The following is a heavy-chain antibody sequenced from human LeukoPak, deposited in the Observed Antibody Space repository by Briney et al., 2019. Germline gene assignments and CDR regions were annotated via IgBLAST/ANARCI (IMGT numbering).Heavy chain of an antibody. D-gene: IGHD2-2*01. CDR2: INPKNGGT. CDR3: AGLDDKLGPAVHMNY. V-gene: IGHV1-2*02. Sequence: ASVKVSCKTSGYTFTDYYMHWVRQAPGQRLEWMGWINPKNGGTNYARKFQGRVTMTRDTSINTAYMEVSWLRPDDTAVYYCAGLDDKLGPAVHMNYRGQGTLVTVSS. CDR1: GYTFTDYY. J-gene: IGHJ4*02.